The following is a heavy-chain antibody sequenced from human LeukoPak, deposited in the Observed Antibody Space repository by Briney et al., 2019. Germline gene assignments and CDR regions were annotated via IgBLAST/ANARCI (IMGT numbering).Heavy chain of an antibody. CDR3: AREISMFVNAFDL. D-gene: IGHD3-10*02. J-gene: IGHJ3*01. CDR1: GFSFSSSG. CDR2: IWYDGSNE. Sequence: PGRSLRLSCAASGFSFSSSGMHWVRQAPGKGLEWVAVIWYDGSNEYYADSVKGRFTISRDNSKNTVDLQMNSLRVEDTSVYYCAREISMFVNAFDLWGQGTLVAVSS. V-gene: IGHV3-33*01.